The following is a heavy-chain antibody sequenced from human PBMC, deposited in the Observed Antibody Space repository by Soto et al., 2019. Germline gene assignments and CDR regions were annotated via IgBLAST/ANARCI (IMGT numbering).Heavy chain of an antibody. V-gene: IGHV3-23*01. J-gene: IGHJ6*02. Sequence: GGSLRLSCAASGFTFSSYAMSWVRQAPGKGLEWVSAISASGGSTYYADSVKGRFTVSRDNSKNTLYLQMNGLRAEDTALYYCAKGVGLYADYYYYGMDIWGQGTTVTVSS. CDR2: ISASGGST. CDR3: AKGVGLYADYYYYGMDI. CDR1: GFTFSSYA. D-gene: IGHD3-16*01.